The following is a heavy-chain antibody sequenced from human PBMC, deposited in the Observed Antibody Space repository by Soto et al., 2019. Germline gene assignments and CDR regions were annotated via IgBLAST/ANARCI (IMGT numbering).Heavy chain of an antibody. D-gene: IGHD6-13*01. Sequence: SETLSLTCTVSGGSISSGDYYWSWIRQPPGKGLEWIGYIYYSGSTYYNPSLKSRVTISVDTSKNQFSLKLSSVTAADTAVYYCARSYSDGDYVMDGWGQGTTVTVSS. J-gene: IGHJ6*02. CDR2: IYYSGST. V-gene: IGHV4-30-4*01. CDR1: GGSISSGDYY. CDR3: ARSYSDGDYVMDG.